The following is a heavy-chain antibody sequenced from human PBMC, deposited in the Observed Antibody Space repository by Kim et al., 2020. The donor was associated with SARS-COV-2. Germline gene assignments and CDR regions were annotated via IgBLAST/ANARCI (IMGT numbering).Heavy chain of an antibody. Sequence: SETLSLTCTVSGGSISSSSYYWGWIRQTPGKGLEWIGSIYYSGSTYYNPSLKSRVTISVDTSKNQFSLKLSSVTAADTAVYYCARARFIVGATAGFGGAWFDPWGQGTLVTVSS. CDR1: GGSISSSSYY. D-gene: IGHD1-26*01. V-gene: IGHV4-39*07. J-gene: IGHJ5*02. CDR3: ARARFIVGATAGFGGAWFDP. CDR2: IYYSGST.